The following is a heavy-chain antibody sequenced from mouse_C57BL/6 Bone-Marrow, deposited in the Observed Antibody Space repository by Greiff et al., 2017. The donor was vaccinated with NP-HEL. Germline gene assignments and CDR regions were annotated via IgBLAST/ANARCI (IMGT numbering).Heavy chain of an antibody. CDR2: ISSGSSNI. J-gene: IGHJ2*01. Sequence: EVKLVESGGGLVKPGGSLKLSCAASGFTFSDYGMHWVRQAPEKGLEWVAYISSGSSNIYYADTVKGRFTISRDNAKNTLFLQMTSLRSEDTAMYYCASPYFDYWGQGTTLTVSS. CDR3: ASPYFDY. V-gene: IGHV5-17*01. CDR1: GFTFSDYG.